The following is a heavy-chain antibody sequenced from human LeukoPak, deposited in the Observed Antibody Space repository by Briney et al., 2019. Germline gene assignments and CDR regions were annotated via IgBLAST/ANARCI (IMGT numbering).Heavy chain of an antibody. CDR3: ARDHSQLLRNWFDP. Sequence: GASVKVSCKASGYTFTSYAMHWVRQAPGQRLEWMGRIIPILGIANYAQKFQGRVTITADKSTSTAYMELSSLRSEDTAVYYCARDHSQLLRNWFDPWGQGTLVTVSS. CDR1: GYTFTSYA. V-gene: IGHV1-69*04. J-gene: IGHJ5*02. D-gene: IGHD2-2*01. CDR2: IIPILGIA.